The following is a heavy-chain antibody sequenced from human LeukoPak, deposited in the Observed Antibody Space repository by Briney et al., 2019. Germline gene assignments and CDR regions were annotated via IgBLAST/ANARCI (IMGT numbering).Heavy chain of an antibody. D-gene: IGHD2-15*01. V-gene: IGHV1-2*02. J-gene: IGHJ4*02. CDR2: INPYSGGT. Sequence: VSVKVSCKASGYVFTDYYIHWVRQAPGQGLEWMGWINPYSGGTNYAQKFRGRVTMTRDTSISTAYVDLSRLTSDDTAVYFCARCPGVVAVDDSRDYWGQGTLVTVSS. CDR1: GYVFTDYY. CDR3: ARCPGVVAVDDSRDY.